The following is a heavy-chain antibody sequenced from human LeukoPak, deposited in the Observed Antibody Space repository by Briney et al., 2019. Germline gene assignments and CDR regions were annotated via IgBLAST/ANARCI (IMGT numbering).Heavy chain of an antibody. D-gene: IGHD3-16*02. CDR1: GYTFTSYG. CDR3: AREVLPLRLGELSLLV. Sequence: EASVKVSCKASGYTFTSYGISWVRQAPGQGLEWMGWISAYNGNTNYAQKLQGRVTMTTDTSTSTAYMELRSLRSDDTAVYYCAREVLPLRLGELSLLVWGQGTLVTVSS. V-gene: IGHV1-18*01. J-gene: IGHJ4*02. CDR2: ISAYNGNT.